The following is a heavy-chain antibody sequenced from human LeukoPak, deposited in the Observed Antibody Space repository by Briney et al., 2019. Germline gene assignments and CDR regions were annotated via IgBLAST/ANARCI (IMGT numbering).Heavy chain of an antibody. Sequence: SVKVSCKASGGTFSSYTISWVRQAPGQGLQWMGRIIPILGIANYAQKFQGRVAITADKTTSKAYMELSTLRSEATAVYYCAMQVVPAANDYWGQGTLVTVSS. J-gene: IGHJ4*02. CDR2: IIPILGIA. CDR1: GGTFSSYT. V-gene: IGHV1-69*02. CDR3: AMQVVPAANDY. D-gene: IGHD2-2*01.